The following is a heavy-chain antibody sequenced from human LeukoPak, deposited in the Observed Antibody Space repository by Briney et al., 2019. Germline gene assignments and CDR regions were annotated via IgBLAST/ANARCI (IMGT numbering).Heavy chain of an antibody. CDR1: GFTFSTYW. CDR2: IKQDGSEK. J-gene: IGHJ4*02. CDR3: AINHDY. V-gene: IGHV3-7*01. Sequence: GGSLRLSCTASGFTFSTYWMTWVRQAPGKGLEWVANIKQDGSEKYYVDSVKGRFTISRDNPKNSVYLQMNSLRAEDTAVYYCAINHDYWGQGTLVTVSS.